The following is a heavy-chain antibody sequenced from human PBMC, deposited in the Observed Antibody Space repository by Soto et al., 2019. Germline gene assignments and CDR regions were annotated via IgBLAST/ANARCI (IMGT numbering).Heavy chain of an antibody. CDR2: IYYSGST. Sequence: KASETLSLTCTVSGGSISSGGYYWSWIRQHPGKGLEWIGYIYYSGSTYYNPSLKSRVTISVDTSKNQFSLKLSSVTAADTAVYXCARVGRGVGATTVWFDPWGQGTLVTSPQ. CDR1: GGSISSGGYY. V-gene: IGHV4-31*03. J-gene: IGHJ5*02. D-gene: IGHD1-26*01. CDR3: ARVGRGVGATTVWFDP.